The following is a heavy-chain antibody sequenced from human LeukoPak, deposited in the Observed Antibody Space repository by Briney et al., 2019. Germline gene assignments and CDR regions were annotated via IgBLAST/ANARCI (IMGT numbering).Heavy chain of an antibody. V-gene: IGHV3-23*01. Sequence: GGSLRLSCATSGFTFSKYVMRWVRQAPGKGLEWVSAISTGGGSTYYAASVKGRFTISRDNSKNTLYLQMNSLRAEDTAVYYCAKDARAYGSGPLDYWGQGTLVTVSS. CDR2: ISTGGGST. CDR3: AKDARAYGSGPLDY. D-gene: IGHD3-10*01. CDR1: GFTFSKYV. J-gene: IGHJ4*02.